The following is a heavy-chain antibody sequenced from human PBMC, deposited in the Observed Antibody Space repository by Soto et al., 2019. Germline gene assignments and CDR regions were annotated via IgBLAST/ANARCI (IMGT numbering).Heavy chain of an antibody. D-gene: IGHD3-3*01. Sequence: PSQTLSVTCAISGDSGSSNSVAWSWIRQSPSRGLEWLGRTYYRSKWYDDYAVSVKGRITINPDTSKNQFSLQLNSVTPEDTAVYYCASSGVQLKGRYYYMDVWGKGTTVTVSS. J-gene: IGHJ6*03. V-gene: IGHV6-1*01. CDR2: TYYRSKWYD. CDR1: GDSGSSNSVA. CDR3: ASSGVQLKGRYYYMDV.